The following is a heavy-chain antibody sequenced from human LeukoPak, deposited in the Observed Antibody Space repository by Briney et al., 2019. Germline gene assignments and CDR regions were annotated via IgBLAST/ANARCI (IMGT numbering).Heavy chain of an antibody. Sequence: GASVKVSCKASGYTFTSYGISRVRQAPGQGLEWMRWISAYNGNTNYAQKLQGRVTMTTDTSTSTAYMELRSLRSDDTAVYYCARDSRIAAAGDPFDIWGQGTMVTVSS. V-gene: IGHV1-18*01. CDR3: ARDSRIAAAGDPFDI. J-gene: IGHJ3*02. D-gene: IGHD6-13*01. CDR1: GYTFTSYG. CDR2: ISAYNGNT.